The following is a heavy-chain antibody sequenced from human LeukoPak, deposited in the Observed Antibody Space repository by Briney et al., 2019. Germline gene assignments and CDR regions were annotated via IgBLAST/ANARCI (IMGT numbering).Heavy chain of an antibody. Sequence: PGRSLRLSCAASGFTFSSYAMHWVRQAPGKGPEWVAVISYDGSNKYYADSVKGRFTISRDNSKNTLYLQMNSLRAEDTAVYYCARVGRRGYDSSGYWDYWGQGTLVTVSS. CDR2: ISYDGSNK. V-gene: IGHV3-30*04. CDR1: GFTFSSYA. J-gene: IGHJ4*02. CDR3: ARVGRRGYDSSGYWDY. D-gene: IGHD3-22*01.